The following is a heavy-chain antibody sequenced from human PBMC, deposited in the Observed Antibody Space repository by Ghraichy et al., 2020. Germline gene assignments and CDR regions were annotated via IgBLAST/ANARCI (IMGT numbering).Heavy chain of an antibody. J-gene: IGHJ4*02. D-gene: IGHD6-19*01. Sequence: ETLSLTCAVYGGSFSGYYWSWIRQPPGKGLEWIGEINHSGSTNYNPSLKSRVTISVDTSKNQFSLKLSSVTAADTAVYYCARGKDIAVAGTGYYFDYWGQGTLVTVSS. CDR2: INHSGST. CDR1: GGSFSGYY. V-gene: IGHV4-34*01. CDR3: ARGKDIAVAGTGYYFDY.